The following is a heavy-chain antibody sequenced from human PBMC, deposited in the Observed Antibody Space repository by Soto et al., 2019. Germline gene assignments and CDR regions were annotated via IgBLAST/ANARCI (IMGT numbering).Heavy chain of an antibody. CDR3: AKLTGLEGDYGMDV. Sequence: GGSLRLSCAASGFTFSSYAMSWVRQAPGKGLEWVSAISGSGGSTYYADSVKGRFTISRDNSKNTLYLQMNSLRAEDTAVYYCAKLTGLEGDYGMDVWGQGTTVTVSS. CDR1: GFTFSSYA. D-gene: IGHD2-8*02. CDR2: ISGSGGST. V-gene: IGHV3-23*01. J-gene: IGHJ6*02.